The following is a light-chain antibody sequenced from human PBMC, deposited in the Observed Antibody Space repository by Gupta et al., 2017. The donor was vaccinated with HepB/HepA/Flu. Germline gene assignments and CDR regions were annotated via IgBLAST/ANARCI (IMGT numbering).Light chain of an antibody. CDR2: QDT. Sequence: SYDLTQPPSVSVSPGQTASITCSGDKLGDKYACWYQQKPGQSPVLVIYQDTKRPSGIPERFSGSNSGNTATLTISGTQAMDEADYYCQALDTRVFGGGTKLTVL. CDR1: KLGDKY. CDR3: QALDTRV. J-gene: IGLJ2*01. V-gene: IGLV3-1*01.